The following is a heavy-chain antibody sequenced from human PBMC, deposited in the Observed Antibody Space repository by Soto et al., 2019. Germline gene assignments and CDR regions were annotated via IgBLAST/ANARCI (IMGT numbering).Heavy chain of an antibody. J-gene: IGHJ4*02. V-gene: IGHV1-18*04. Sequence: QVQLVQSGAEVKKPGASVKVSCKDSGYTLTTYGISWVRQAPGQGLEWMGWISAYHGHTNYAQKLQGRVTMTTDTSTSTAYMELRSLRSDDTAVYYCARESGTTYTPDYWGQGTLVTFSS. D-gene: IGHD1-7*01. CDR3: ARESGTTYTPDY. CDR2: ISAYHGHT. CDR1: GYTLTTYG.